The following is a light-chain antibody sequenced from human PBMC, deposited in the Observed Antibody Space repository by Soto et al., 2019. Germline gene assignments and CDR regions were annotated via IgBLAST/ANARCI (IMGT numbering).Light chain of an antibody. V-gene: IGKV3-15*01. CDR3: QQYSDWPRT. J-gene: IGKJ1*01. Sequence: EIVMTQSPATLSVSPGERATLSCRASRSINNNLAWYQQKPGQAPRLLIFGASTRTTGLPARFSGSGSGTEFTLIISSLQSEDFAIYWCQQYSDWPRTFGQGTKVHIK. CDR1: RSINNN. CDR2: GAS.